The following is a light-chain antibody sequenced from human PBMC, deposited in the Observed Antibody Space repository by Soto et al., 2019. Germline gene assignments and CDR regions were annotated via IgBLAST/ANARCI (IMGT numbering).Light chain of an antibody. V-gene: IGLV2-14*01. CDR2: EVS. CDR1: SSDVGDYNY. Sequence: QSALTQPASVSGSPGQSITISCTGTSSDVGDYNYVSWYQQHPGKAPKLMIYEVSNRPSGVSNRFSGSKSANTASLTISGLQADDEADYYCSSYTSSSTLCVFGTGIKLTVL. CDR3: SSYTSSSTLCV. J-gene: IGLJ1*01.